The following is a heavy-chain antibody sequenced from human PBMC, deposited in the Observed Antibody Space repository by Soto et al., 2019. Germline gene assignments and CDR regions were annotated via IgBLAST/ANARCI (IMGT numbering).Heavy chain of an antibody. D-gene: IGHD3-22*01. CDR3: ARGRYYYDSSGYYYVFDY. V-gene: IGHV4-34*01. Sequence: SETLSLTCAVYGGSFSGYYWSWIRQPPGKGLEWIGEINHSGSTNYNPSLKSRVTISVDTSKNQFSLKLSSVTAADTAVYYCARGRYYYDSSGYYYVFDYWGQGTLVTVSS. J-gene: IGHJ4*02. CDR1: GGSFSGYY. CDR2: INHSGST.